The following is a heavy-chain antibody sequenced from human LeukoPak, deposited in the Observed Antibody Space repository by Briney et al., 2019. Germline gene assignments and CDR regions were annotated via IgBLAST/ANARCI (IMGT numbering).Heavy chain of an antibody. CDR1: GGTFSSYA. CDR3: ARGFFGVVITGYFDY. CDR2: TIPILGIA. V-gene: IGHV1-69*04. D-gene: IGHD3-3*01. J-gene: IGHJ4*02. Sequence: SVKVSCKASGGTFSSYAISWVRQAPGQGLEWMGRTIPILGIANYAQKFQGRVTITADKSTSTAYMELSSLRSEDTAVYYCARGFFGVVITGYFDYWGQGTLVTVSS.